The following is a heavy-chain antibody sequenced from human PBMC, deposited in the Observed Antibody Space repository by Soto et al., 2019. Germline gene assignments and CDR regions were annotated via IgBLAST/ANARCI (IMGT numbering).Heavy chain of an antibody. CDR3: ARGGDVNYYHGMDV. J-gene: IGHJ6*02. Sequence: QVQLVQSGGEVKKPGASVKLSCTASGYTFTSYGISWVRQAPGQGLEWMGWISAYNGKTNYAQNVQGRVTMTTDTSTKTAHMDLRSLRSDDTAVYYCARGGDVNYYHGMDVWGQGTTVTVSS. CDR1: GYTFTSYG. V-gene: IGHV1-18*01. D-gene: IGHD5-12*01. CDR2: ISAYNGKT.